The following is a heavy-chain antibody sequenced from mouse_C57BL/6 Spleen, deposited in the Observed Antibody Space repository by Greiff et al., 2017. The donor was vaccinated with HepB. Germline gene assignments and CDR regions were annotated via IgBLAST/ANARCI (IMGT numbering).Heavy chain of an antibody. J-gene: IGHJ1*03. V-gene: IGHV5-4*01. CDR1: GFTFSSYA. D-gene: IGHD4-1*01. Sequence: EVQGVESGGGLVKPGGSLKLSCAASGFTFSSYAMSWVRQTPEKRLEWVATISDGGSYTYYPDNVKGRFTISRDNAKNNLYLQMSHLKSEDTAMYYCARDWAGYFDVWGTGTTVTVSS. CDR2: ISDGGSYT. CDR3: ARDWAGYFDV.